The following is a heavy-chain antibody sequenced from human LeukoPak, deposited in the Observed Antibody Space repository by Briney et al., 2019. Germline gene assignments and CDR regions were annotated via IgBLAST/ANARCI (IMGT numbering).Heavy chain of an antibody. CDR1: GGSISSGGYY. D-gene: IGHD6-13*01. CDR3: ARTYSSSWSPLGYYMDV. CDR2: IYYSGST. J-gene: IGHJ6*03. V-gene: IGHV4-31*03. Sequence: SETLSLTCTVPGGSISSGGYYWSWIRQHPGKGLEWIGYIYYSGSTYYNPSLKSRVTISVDTSKNQFSLKLSSVTVADTAVYYCARTYSSSWSPLGYYMDVWGKGTTVTVSS.